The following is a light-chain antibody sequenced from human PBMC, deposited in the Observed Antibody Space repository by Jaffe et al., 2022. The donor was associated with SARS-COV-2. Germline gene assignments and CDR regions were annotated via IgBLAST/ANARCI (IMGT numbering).Light chain of an antibody. CDR2: GAS. Sequence: EIVMTQSPATLSVSPGERATLSCRASQSVTSNLAWYQQKPGQAPRLLIYGASTRATGIPARFGGIGSGAEFTLTISSLQSEDFAVYYCQQYSDWPLTFGGGTKVEIK. CDR3: QQYSDWPLT. CDR1: QSVTSN. V-gene: IGKV3-15*01. J-gene: IGKJ4*01.